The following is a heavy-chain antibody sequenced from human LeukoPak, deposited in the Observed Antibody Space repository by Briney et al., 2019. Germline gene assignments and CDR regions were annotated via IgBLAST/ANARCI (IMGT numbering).Heavy chain of an antibody. J-gene: IGHJ3*02. CDR1: GGSISSGGYS. Sequence: TSETLSLTCAVSGGSISSGGYSWSWIRQPPGKGLEWIGYIYHSGSTYYNPSLKSRVTISVDRSKYQFSLKLSSVTAADTAVYYCARGRTVTGDAFDIWGQGTMVTVSS. CDR3: ARGRTVTGDAFDI. D-gene: IGHD4-17*01. V-gene: IGHV4-30-2*01. CDR2: IYHSGST.